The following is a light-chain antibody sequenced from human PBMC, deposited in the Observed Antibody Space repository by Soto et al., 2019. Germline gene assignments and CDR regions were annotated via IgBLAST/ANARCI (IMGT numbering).Light chain of an antibody. CDR1: QTVLHTSNNYNY. CDR3: QQCYSTPYT. J-gene: IGKJ2*01. CDR2: WAS. V-gene: IGKV4-1*01. Sequence: DIVMTQSPDSLAVSLGERATINCKSSQTVLHTSNNYNYLAWYQQKPGQPPKLLIYWASIRESGVPDRFSGRWSGTDFTLTISSLQAEDVAVYYCQQCYSTPYTFGRGTKLEIK.